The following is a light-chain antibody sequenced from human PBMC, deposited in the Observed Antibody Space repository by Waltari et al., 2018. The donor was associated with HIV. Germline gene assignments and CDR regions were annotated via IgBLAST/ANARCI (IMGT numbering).Light chain of an antibody. Sequence: DIQMTQSPSTLSASVGDRVTITCRASQSISTWLAWYQHKPGSAPKLLIYKASTLVSGAPSRFSGDGSGTEFTLTISSLQPEDFATYFCQHYNSYTALTFGGGTMVEIK. J-gene: IGKJ4*01. CDR2: KAS. CDR3: QHYNSYTALT. CDR1: QSISTW. V-gene: IGKV1-5*03.